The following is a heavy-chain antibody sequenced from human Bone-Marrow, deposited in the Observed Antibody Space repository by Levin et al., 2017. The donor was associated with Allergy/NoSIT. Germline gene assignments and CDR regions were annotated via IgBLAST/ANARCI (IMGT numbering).Heavy chain of an antibody. CDR3: ARDIAARPPGGMDV. J-gene: IGHJ6*02. CDR2: ISSSSSYI. Sequence: GESLKISCAASGFTFSSYSMNWVRQAPGKGLEWVSSISSSSSYIYYADSVKGRFTISRDNAKNSLYLQMNSLRAEDTAVYYCARDIAARPPGGMDVWGQGTTVTVSS. CDR1: GFTFSSYS. V-gene: IGHV3-21*01. D-gene: IGHD6-6*01.